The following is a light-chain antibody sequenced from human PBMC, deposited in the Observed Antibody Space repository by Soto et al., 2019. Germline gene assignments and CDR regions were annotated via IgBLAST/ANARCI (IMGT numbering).Light chain of an antibody. V-gene: IGLV2-14*03. CDR3: SSYTATSTYV. Sequence: QSVLTQPDSVYGSPRQSIAISCTGTSSDVGGYNSVSWYQHHPGKAPKLMIYNVSNRPSGVSDRFSGSKSGNSASLTISGLQAEDEADYYWSSYTATSTYVSGTGTKVTVL. CDR1: SSDVGGYNS. J-gene: IGLJ1*01. CDR2: NVS.